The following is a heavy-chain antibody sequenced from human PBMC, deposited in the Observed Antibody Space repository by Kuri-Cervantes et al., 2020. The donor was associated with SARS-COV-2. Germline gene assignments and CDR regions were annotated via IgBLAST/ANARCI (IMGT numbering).Heavy chain of an antibody. D-gene: IGHD3-16*02. CDR1: GFTVSTNY. J-gene: IGHJ4*02. Sequence: LSLTCAASGFTVSTNYIGWVRQAPGKGLEWVSVIYSGGSKYYADSVKGRFTISRDNSKNTLFLQMNSLRAEDTAVYYCAEGGLSLSCPYWGQGTLVTVSS. V-gene: IGHV3-53*01. CDR3: AEGGLSLSCPY. CDR2: IYSGGSK.